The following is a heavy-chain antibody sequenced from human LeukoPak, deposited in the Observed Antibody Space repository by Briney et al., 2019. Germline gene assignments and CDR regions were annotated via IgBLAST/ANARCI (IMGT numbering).Heavy chain of an antibody. D-gene: IGHD3-10*02. J-gene: IGHJ4*02. CDR3: AKAYVRGVILFYFDY. CDR1: GFTFDDYA. V-gene: IGHV3-9*01. CDR2: ISWNSGSL. Sequence: GGSLRLSCAASGFTFDDYAMHWVRQAPGKGLEWVSGISWNSGSLGYADSVKGRFTISRDNAKNSLYLQMNSLRAEDTALYYCAKAYVRGVILFYFDYWGQGTLVTVSS.